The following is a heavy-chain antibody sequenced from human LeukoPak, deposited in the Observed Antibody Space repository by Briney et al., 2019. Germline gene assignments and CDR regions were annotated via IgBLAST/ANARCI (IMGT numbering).Heavy chain of an antibody. CDR3: ASNYVHYYYYYGMDV. J-gene: IGHJ6*02. Sequence: GRSLRLSCAASGFTFSSYAMHWVRQAPGKGLEWVAVISYDGSNKYYADSVKGRFTISRDNSKNTLYLQMNSPRAEDTAVYYCASNYVHYYYYYGMDVWGQGTTVTVSS. CDR2: ISYDGSNK. D-gene: IGHD4-11*01. V-gene: IGHV3-30-3*01. CDR1: GFTFSSYA.